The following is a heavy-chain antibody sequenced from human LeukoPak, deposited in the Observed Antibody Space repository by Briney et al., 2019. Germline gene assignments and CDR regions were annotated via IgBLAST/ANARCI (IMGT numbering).Heavy chain of an antibody. Sequence: GGSLRLSCAASGFTFSSYWMSWARQAPGKGLEWVASINHNGNVNYYVDSVKGRFTISRDNAKNSLYLQMGNLRAEDTAVYYCAKDGGSGEFDIWGQGTMVTVSS. CDR2: INHNGNVN. CDR3: AKDGGSGEFDI. V-gene: IGHV3-7*03. J-gene: IGHJ3*02. D-gene: IGHD3-10*01. CDR1: GFTFSSYW.